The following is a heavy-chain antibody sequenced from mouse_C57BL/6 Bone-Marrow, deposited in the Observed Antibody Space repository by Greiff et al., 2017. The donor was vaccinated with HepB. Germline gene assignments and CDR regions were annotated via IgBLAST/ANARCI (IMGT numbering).Heavy chain of an antibody. J-gene: IGHJ4*01. D-gene: IGHD1-1*01. CDR1: GYAFSSSW. CDR3: ARDKGRITH. Sequence: VKLQESGPELVKPGASVKISCKASGYAFSSSWMNWVKQRPGKGLEWIGRIYPGDGDTNYNGKFKGKATLTADKSSSTAYMQLSSLTSEDSAVYFCARDKGRITHWGQGTSVTVSS. V-gene: IGHV1-82*01. CDR2: IYPGDGDT.